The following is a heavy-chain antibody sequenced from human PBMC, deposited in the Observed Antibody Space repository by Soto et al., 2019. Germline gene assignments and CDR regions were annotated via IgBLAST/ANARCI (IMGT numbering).Heavy chain of an antibody. CDR1: GGSFSGYY. J-gene: IGHJ4*02. CDR2: INHSGST. CDR3: ARGKNFDILTGYYQTYYFDY. Sequence: SETLSLTCAVYGGSFSGYYWSWIRQPPGKGLEWIGEINHSGSTNYNPSLKSRVTISVDTSKNQFSLKLSSVTAADTAVYYCARGKNFDILTGYYQTYYFDYWGQGTLVTVSS. V-gene: IGHV4-34*01. D-gene: IGHD3-9*01.